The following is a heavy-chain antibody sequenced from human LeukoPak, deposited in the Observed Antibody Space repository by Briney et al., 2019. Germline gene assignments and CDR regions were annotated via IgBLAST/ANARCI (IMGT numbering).Heavy chain of an antibody. CDR3: AADSSSSEHYYYGMDV. CDR1: GGSISSYY. CDR2: INHSGST. D-gene: IGHD6-6*01. Sequence: SETLSLTCTVSGGSISSYYWSWIRQPPGKGLEWIGEINHSGSTNYNPSLKSRVTISVDTSKNQFSLKLSSVTAADTAVYYCAADSSSSEHYYYGMDVWGQGTTVTVSS. J-gene: IGHJ6*02. V-gene: IGHV4-34*01.